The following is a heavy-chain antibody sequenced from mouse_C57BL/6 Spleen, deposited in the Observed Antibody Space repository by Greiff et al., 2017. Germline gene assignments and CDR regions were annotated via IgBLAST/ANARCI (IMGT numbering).Heavy chain of an antibody. Sequence: EVQLVESGGGLVQPGGSMKLSCVASGFTFSNYWMNWVRQSPEKGLEWVAQIRLKSDNYATHYAESVKGRFTISRDDSKSSVYLQMNNLRAEDTGIYYCNAGSYDGYFYAMDYWGQGTSVTVSS. V-gene: IGHV6-3*01. CDR1: GFTFSNYW. D-gene: IGHD2-3*01. CDR3: NAGSYDGYFYAMDY. J-gene: IGHJ4*01. CDR2: IRLKSDNYAT.